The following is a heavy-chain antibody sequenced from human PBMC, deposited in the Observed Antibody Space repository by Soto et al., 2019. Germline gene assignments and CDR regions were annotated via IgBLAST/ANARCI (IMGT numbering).Heavy chain of an antibody. Sequence: ASVKVSCKASGYTFASYYITWMRQAPGRGPEWVGWISPFNGQTNYAKKFQGRVTMTTDTSTSTVYMDLRSLSPNDTAYYYCARGGGADYRFDPWGQGTLVTVSS. CDR3: ARGGGADYRFDP. CDR1: GYTFASYY. J-gene: IGHJ5*02. V-gene: IGHV1-18*01. CDR2: ISPFNGQT. D-gene: IGHD4-17*01.